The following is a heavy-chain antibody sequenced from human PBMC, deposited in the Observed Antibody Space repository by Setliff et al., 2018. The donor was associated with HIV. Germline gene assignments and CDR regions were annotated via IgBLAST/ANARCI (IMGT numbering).Heavy chain of an antibody. CDR2: INSDGSNT. Sequence: PGGSLRLSCAASGFIFSNYWMHWVRQAPGRGLVWVSRINSDGSNTMYADSVKGRFTISRDNDRNSLYLQMNGLRAEDTAVYYCARGPTTVTNYYYYYMDVWGKGTTVTVSS. CDR1: GFIFSNYW. V-gene: IGHV3-74*03. CDR3: ARGPTTVTNYYYYYMDV. J-gene: IGHJ6*03. D-gene: IGHD4-17*01.